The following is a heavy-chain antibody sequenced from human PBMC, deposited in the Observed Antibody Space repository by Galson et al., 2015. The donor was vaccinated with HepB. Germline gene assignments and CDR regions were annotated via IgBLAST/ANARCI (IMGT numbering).Heavy chain of an antibody. CDR3: AKGSSGYSSGWDPLPYYFDY. J-gene: IGHJ4*02. CDR2: ISGSGGST. D-gene: IGHD6-19*01. Sequence: SLRLSCAASGFTFSSYAMSWVRQAPGKGLEWVSAISGSGGSTYYADSVKGRFTISRDNSKNTLYLQMNSLRAEDTAVYYCAKGSSGYSSGWDPLPYYFDYWGQGTLVTVSS. CDR1: GFTFSSYA. V-gene: IGHV3-23*01.